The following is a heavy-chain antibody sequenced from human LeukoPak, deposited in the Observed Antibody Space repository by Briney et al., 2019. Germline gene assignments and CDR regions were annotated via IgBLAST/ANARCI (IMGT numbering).Heavy chain of an antibody. J-gene: IGHJ3*02. D-gene: IGHD3-22*01. CDR2: IDWDDDK. Sequence: SGPALVKPTQTLTLTCTFSGFSLSTSEMCVSWIRQPPGKALEWLARIDWDDDKYYSTSLKTRLTISKDTSKNQVVLTMTNMDPVDTATYYCARLLNYDSTLFGAFDIWGQGTMVTVSS. CDR3: ARLLNYDSTLFGAFDI. V-gene: IGHV2-70*11. CDR1: GFSLSTSEMC.